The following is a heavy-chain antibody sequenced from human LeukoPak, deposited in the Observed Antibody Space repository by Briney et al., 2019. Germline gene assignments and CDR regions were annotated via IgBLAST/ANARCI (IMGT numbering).Heavy chain of an antibody. J-gene: IGHJ4*02. V-gene: IGHV3-23*01. Sequence: GGSLRHSCAAPGFTFSDYAMSWVRQAPGKGLEWLSVISGGSSGSTYYADPVKGRFNISRDNSKNTPDLQMNRLRAAATAVCYWVEDGYRSSWSPRWFDYWGQGTLVTVSS. CDR2: ISGGSSGST. D-gene: IGHD6-13*01. CDR3: VEDGYRSSWSPRWFDY. CDR1: GFTFSDYA.